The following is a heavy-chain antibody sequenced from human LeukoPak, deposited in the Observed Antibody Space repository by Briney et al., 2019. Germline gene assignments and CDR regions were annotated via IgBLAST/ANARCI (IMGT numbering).Heavy chain of an antibody. J-gene: IGHJ4*02. Sequence: GGSLRLSCAASGFTVSGNYMSWVRQAPGKGLEWVSVIYSGGSTYYADSVKGRFTISRDNSKNTLCLQMNSLRAEDTAVYYCAREDRARYYDSSGYYYGFDYWGQGTLVTVSS. CDR1: GFTVSGNY. V-gene: IGHV3-66*02. D-gene: IGHD3-22*01. CDR3: AREDRARYYDSSGYYYGFDY. CDR2: IYSGGST.